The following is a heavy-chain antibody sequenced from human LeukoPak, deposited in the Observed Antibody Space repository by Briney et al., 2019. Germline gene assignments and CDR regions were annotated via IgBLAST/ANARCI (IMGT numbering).Heavy chain of an antibody. Sequence: PGGSLRLSCAASGFTFTNAWMSWVRQAPGKGLELVGRIRSKSDGGTTDYAAPVKGRFTISRDDSTNTLYLQMTSLKTDDTALYYCASDVPENAAQIVYWGQGTLVTVSS. V-gene: IGHV3-15*01. CDR3: ASDVPENAAQIVY. J-gene: IGHJ4*02. CDR2: IRSKSDGGTT. CDR1: GFTFTNAW. D-gene: IGHD2-15*01.